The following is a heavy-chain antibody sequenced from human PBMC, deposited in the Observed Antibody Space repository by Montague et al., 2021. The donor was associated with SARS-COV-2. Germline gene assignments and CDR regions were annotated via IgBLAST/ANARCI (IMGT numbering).Heavy chain of an antibody. V-gene: IGHV3-48*02. Sequence: FLRLSCAASGFIFSSHNMNWVRQAPGKGLEWVSFISGSSSTKYYADSVKGRFTISRDNAKNSLYLQMNSLRDDDTAVYYCTRKFVSWGQGTLVTVSS. CDR1: GFIFSSHN. CDR3: TRKFVS. J-gene: IGHJ4*02. CDR2: ISGSSSTK.